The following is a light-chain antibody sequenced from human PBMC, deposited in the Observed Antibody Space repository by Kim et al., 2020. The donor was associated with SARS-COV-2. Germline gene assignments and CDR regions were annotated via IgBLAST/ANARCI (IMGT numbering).Light chain of an antibody. CDR2: GAS. J-gene: IGKJ4*01. Sequence: VSPGDTATLSCRASQSVSTNLAWYQQKPGQTPRLLFYGASTRAAGVPARFSGSGSGTEFTLTISSLQSEDFAFYYCQQYDNWPSLTFGGGTKLEI. CDR1: QSVSTN. CDR3: QQYDNWPSLT. V-gene: IGKV3-15*01.